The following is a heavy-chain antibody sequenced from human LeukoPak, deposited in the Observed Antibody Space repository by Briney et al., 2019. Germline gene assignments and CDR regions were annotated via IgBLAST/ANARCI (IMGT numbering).Heavy chain of an antibody. CDR3: ARVRYRLAETYIDY. CDR2: IKPNSGDT. Sequence: ASVRVSCKASGYTFTGYYIHGVRHAPGQGLEWMGWIKPNSGDTNYAQKFQGRVTMTRDTSISTVYMELSRLRSDDTAVYYCARVRYRLAETYIDYWGQGTLVTVSS. J-gene: IGHJ4*02. V-gene: IGHV1-2*02. D-gene: IGHD3-16*01. CDR1: GYTFTGYY.